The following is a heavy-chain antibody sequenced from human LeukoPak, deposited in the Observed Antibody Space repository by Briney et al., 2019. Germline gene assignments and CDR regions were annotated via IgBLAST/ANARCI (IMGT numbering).Heavy chain of an antibody. J-gene: IGHJ4*02. CDR3: AKDRGGYFDY. CDR2: TRYDGSNK. CDR1: GFTFSSYG. Sequence: PGGSLRLSCAASGFTFSSYGMHWVRQAPGKGLEWVAFTRYDGSNKYYADSVKGRFTISRDNSKNTLYLQMNGLRAEDTAVYYCAKDRGGYFDYWGQGTLVTVSS. D-gene: IGHD3-10*01. V-gene: IGHV3-30*02.